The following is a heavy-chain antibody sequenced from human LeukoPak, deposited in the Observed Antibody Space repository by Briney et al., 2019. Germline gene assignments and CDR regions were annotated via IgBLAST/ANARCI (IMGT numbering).Heavy chain of an antibody. CDR2: ISYDGSNK. D-gene: IGHD3-10*01. V-gene: IGHV3-30-3*01. Sequence: GGSLRLSCAASGFTFSSYAMYWVRQAPGKGLEWVAVISYDGSNKYYADSVKGRFTISRDNSKNTLFLQMNSLRAEDTAVYFCARSFLMSFGELLSGGFDVWGQGAMVTVSS. CDR1: GFTFSSYA. J-gene: IGHJ3*01. CDR3: ARSFLMSFGELLSGGFDV.